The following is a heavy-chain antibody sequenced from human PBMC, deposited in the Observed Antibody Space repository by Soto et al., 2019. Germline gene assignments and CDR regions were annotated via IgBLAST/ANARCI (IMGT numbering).Heavy chain of an antibody. CDR1: GYTFTSYY. CDR3: ARYCSGGSCDRAFDI. CDR2: INPSGGST. J-gene: IGHJ3*02. V-gene: IGHV1-46*03. Sequence: SVKVSCKASGYTFTSYYMHWVRQAPGQGLEWMGIINPSGGSTSYAQKFQGRVTMTRDTSTSTVYMELSSLRSEDTAVYYCARYCSGGSCDRAFDIWGQGTMVTVSS. D-gene: IGHD2-15*01.